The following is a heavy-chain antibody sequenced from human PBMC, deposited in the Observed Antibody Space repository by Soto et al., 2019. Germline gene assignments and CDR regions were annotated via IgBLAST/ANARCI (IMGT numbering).Heavy chain of an antibody. J-gene: IGHJ4*01. CDR3: ARDHKEELVTVPAADYDH. Sequence: QVRLQESGPGLVKSSETLSLTCTVSGGSLSSFYWGWIRRPPGKGLEWIGYIYHSGTTNYNSSLKSRVTMSVDSSKNELSLKLTSVTAADTATYYCARDHKEELVTVPAADYDHGGPGTLVTVAS. V-gene: IGHV4-59*01. D-gene: IGHD2-2*01. CDR2: IYHSGTT. CDR1: GGSLSSFY.